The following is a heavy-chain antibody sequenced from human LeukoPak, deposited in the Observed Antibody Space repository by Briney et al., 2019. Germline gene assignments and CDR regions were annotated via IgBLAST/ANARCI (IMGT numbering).Heavy chain of an antibody. Sequence: ASVKVSCKTYGYTFTSYGIIWVRQAPGQSLEWMGWISAYNDSTNYAQKLQGRVTMTTDTSTSTAYMELRSLKSDDTAVYYCARGGLSGSPAYYYFYHMDVWGKGTTVTVSS. CDR3: ARGGLSGSPAYYYFYHMDV. J-gene: IGHJ6*03. CDR2: ISAYNDST. D-gene: IGHD1-26*01. CDR1: GYTFTSYG. V-gene: IGHV1-18*01.